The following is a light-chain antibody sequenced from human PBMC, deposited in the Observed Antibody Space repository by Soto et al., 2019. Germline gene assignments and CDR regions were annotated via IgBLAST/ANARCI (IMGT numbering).Light chain of an antibody. CDR1: SSDFGGYNY. CDR2: DVS. CDR3: SSYTSSSTLYV. J-gene: IGLJ1*01. V-gene: IGLV2-14*01. Sequence: QSVLTQPASVSGSPGQSITISCTGTSSDFGGYNYVSWYQQHPGKAPTLMIYDVSKRPSGVSNRFSGSKSGNTASLTISGLQAEDEADYYCSSYTSSSTLYVFGTGTKVTVL.